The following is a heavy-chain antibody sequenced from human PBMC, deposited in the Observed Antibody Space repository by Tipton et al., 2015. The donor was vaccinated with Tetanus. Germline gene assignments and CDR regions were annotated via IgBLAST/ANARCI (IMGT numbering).Heavy chain of an antibody. D-gene: IGHD2-21*02. CDR3: ARRGGGDLDH. V-gene: IGHV5-51*01. CDR2: VDPRDSGA. Sequence: QLVQSGAEVKQPGESLKISCQGSGYNFSYHSIGWVRHMPGKGLEWMGIVDPRDSGATYGPSFQGQVTISLDKSITTAYLQWSSLRASDTAMYYCARRGGGDLDHWGQGTLVTVSS. CDR1: GYNFSYHS. J-gene: IGHJ4*02.